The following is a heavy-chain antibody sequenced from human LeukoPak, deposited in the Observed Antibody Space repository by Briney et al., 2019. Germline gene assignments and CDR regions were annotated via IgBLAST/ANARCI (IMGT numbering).Heavy chain of an antibody. D-gene: IGHD1-26*01. CDR1: SGSISSSSYY. J-gene: IGHJ3*02. V-gene: IGHV4-39*07. Sequence: PSETLSLTCTVSSGSISSSSYYWGWLRQPPGKGLEWIGSIYHSGSTYYNPSLKSRVTISVDTSKNQFSLKLSSVTAADTAVYYCAIIVGATIDAFDIWGQGTMVTVSS. CDR2: IYHSGST. CDR3: AIIVGATIDAFDI.